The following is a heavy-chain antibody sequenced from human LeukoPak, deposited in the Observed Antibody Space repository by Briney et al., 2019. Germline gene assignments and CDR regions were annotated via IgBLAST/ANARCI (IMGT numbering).Heavy chain of an antibody. CDR3: ARGEEIATVTQRGGNWFDP. CDR1: GGSMHNYY. J-gene: IGHJ5*02. CDR2: IYSSGTT. D-gene: IGHD5-24*01. Sequence: SETLSLTCTVSGGSMHNYYWSWIRQPPGKGLEWIGYIYSSGTTNYSPSLKTRLTISVDTSMNQLSLKLNSVTAADTAVYYCARGEEIATVTQRGGNWFDPWGQGTLVTVSS. V-gene: IGHV4-59*01.